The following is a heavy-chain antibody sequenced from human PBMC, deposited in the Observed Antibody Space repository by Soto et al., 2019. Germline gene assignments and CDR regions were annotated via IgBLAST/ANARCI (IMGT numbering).Heavy chain of an antibody. D-gene: IGHD3-22*01. V-gene: IGHV3-66*01. CDR1: GFNVSSNH. Sequence: GGSLRLSCAASGFNVSSNHMSWVRQAPGKGLEWVSVIYSGGSTYYAESVKVGFTISRDKSKNTLYLQMNSLRAEITAVYFYASYQNYYDSSRSKYNWFDPWGHGTLVTVSS. J-gene: IGHJ5*02. CDR2: IYSGGST. CDR3: ASYQNYYDSSRSKYNWFDP.